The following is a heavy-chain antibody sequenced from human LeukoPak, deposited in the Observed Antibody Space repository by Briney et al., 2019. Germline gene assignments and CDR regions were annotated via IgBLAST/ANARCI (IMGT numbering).Heavy chain of an antibody. D-gene: IGHD1-14*01. CDR1: GFTFSGSA. CDR2: IRSKAHSYAT. CDR3: ARSPEGYYFDY. J-gene: IGHJ4*02. V-gene: IGHV3-73*01. Sequence: GGSLRLSCAASGFTFSGSAMHWVRQASGKGLEWVGRIRSKAHSYATAYAASVKGRFTISRDDSKNTAYLQMNSLRAEDTAVYYCARSPEGYYFDYWGQGTLVTVSS.